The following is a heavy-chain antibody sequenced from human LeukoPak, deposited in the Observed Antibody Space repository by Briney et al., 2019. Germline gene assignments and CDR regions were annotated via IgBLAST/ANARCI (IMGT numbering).Heavy chain of an antibody. J-gene: IGHJ4*02. Sequence: SETLSLTCAVYGGSFSGYYWSWIRQPPGKGLEWIGEINHSGSTNYNPSLKSRVTISVDTSKNQFSLKLSSVTAADTAVYYCARENRYFDWLANYWGQGTLVTVSS. D-gene: IGHD3-9*01. V-gene: IGHV4-34*01. CDR1: GGSFSGYY. CDR2: INHSGST. CDR3: ARENRYFDWLANY.